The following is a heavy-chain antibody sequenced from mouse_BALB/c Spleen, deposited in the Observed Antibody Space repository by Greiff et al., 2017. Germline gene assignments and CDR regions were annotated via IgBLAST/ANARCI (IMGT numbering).Heavy chain of an antibody. D-gene: IGHD2-14*01. CDR1: GYTFSSYW. J-gene: IGHJ4*01. V-gene: IGHV1-9*01. CDR3: AREDYRYDGSAMDY. Sequence: VKLVESGAELMKPGASVKISCKATGYTFSSYWIEWVKQRPGHGLEWIGEILPGSGSTNYNEKFKGKATFTADTSSNTAYMQLSSLTSEDSAVYYCAREDYRYDGSAMDYWGQGTSVTVSS. CDR2: ILPGSGST.